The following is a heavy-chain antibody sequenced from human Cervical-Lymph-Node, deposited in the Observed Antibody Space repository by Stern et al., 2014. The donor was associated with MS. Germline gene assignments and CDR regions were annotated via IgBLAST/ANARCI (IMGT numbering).Heavy chain of an antibody. CDR1: GFTFTSSA. V-gene: IGHV1-58*01. J-gene: IGHJ3*02. D-gene: IGHD5-18*01. CDR3: AADEYSYGYRSLAFDI. Sequence: QMQLGQSGPEVKKPGTSVKVSCKASGFTFTSSAVQWVRQARGQRLEWIGWIVVGSGNTNYAQKFQERVTITRDMSTSTAYMELSSLRSEDTAVYYCAADEYSYGYRSLAFDIWGQGTMVTVSS. CDR2: IVVGSGNT.